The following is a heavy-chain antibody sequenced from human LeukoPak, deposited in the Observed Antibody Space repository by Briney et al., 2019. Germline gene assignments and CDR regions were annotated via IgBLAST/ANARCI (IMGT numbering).Heavy chain of an antibody. CDR2: IKQDGSEK. J-gene: IGHJ4*02. CDR1: GFTFSTHW. CDR3: ARGWGEFGESYYFDY. D-gene: IGHD3-10*01. Sequence: PGGSLRLSCAASGFTFSTHWMNWVRQAPGKGLEWVANIKQDGSEKYYVDSVKGRFTISRDNAKNSLYLQMNSLRAEDTAVYYCARGWGEFGESYYFDYWGQGTLVTVSS. V-gene: IGHV3-7*01.